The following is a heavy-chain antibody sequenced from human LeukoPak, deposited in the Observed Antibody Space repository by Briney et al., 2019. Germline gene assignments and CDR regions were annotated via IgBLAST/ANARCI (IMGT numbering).Heavy chain of an antibody. Sequence: GASVKVSCKASGYTFTSYGISWVRQAPGHGLEWMGWFSAYNGNTNYAQKLQGRVTMTTDTSTSITYMELRSLRSDDTALYYCARYSGSYYAFDYWGQGTLVTVSS. J-gene: IGHJ4*02. D-gene: IGHD1-26*01. CDR3: ARYSGSYYAFDY. V-gene: IGHV1-18*01. CDR1: GYTFTSYG. CDR2: FSAYNGNT.